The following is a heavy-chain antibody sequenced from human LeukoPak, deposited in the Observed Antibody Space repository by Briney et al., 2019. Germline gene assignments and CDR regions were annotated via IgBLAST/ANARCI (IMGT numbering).Heavy chain of an antibody. Sequence: SETLSLTCTVSGGSISSSSYYWGLIRQPPGKGLEWIGSIYYSGSTYYNPSLKSRVTISVDTSKNQFSLKLSSVTAADTAVYYCARGMTQEYYYYYYYMDVWGKGTTVTVSS. CDR1: GGSISSSSYY. CDR3: ARGMTQEYYYYYYYMDV. J-gene: IGHJ6*03. V-gene: IGHV4-39*07. CDR2: IYYSGST.